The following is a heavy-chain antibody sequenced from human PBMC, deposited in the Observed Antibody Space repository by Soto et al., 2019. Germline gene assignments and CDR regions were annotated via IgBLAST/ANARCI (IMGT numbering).Heavy chain of an antibody. CDR3: AAARGDLSGYYFDY. V-gene: IGHV1-58*01. CDR2: IVVGSGNT. D-gene: IGHD3-22*01. CDR1: GFTFTTSA. J-gene: IGHJ4*02. Sequence: SVKVSFKASGFTFTTSALQLVRQVRGQRLEWIGWIVVGSGNTNFAQKFQERVTITRDMSTSTSYMELSSLRSEDTAVYYCAAARGDLSGYYFDYWGQGTMVTVSS.